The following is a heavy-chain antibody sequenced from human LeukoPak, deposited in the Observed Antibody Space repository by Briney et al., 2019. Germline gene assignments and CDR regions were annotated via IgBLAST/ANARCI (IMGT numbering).Heavy chain of an antibody. V-gene: IGHV1-8*02. CDR1: GDTFIAYY. CDR2: MNPNSGNT. D-gene: IGHD3-10*01. CDR3: ARGKRSGFLNWFDP. J-gene: IGHJ5*02. Sequence: ASMKVSCKAPGDTFIAYYIHWVRQAPGQGLEWMGWMNPNSGNTGYAQKFQGRVTMTRNTSISTAYMELSSLRSEDTAVYYCARGKRSGFLNWFDPWGQGTLVTVSS.